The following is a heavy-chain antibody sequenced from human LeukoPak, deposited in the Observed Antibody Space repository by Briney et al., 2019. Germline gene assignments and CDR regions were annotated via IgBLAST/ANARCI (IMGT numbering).Heavy chain of an antibody. V-gene: IGHV1-2*04. D-gene: IGHD3-10*01. CDR1: GYTFTGYY. J-gene: IGHJ4*02. CDR3: ARERITMLGGLTFPLFDY. CDR2: INPNSGGT. Sequence: ASVTVSCKASGYTFTGYYMHWVRQAPGQGLEWMGWINPNSGGTNYAQKFQGWVTMTRDTSISTAYMELSRLRSDDTAVYYCARERITMLGGLTFPLFDYWGQGTLVTVSS.